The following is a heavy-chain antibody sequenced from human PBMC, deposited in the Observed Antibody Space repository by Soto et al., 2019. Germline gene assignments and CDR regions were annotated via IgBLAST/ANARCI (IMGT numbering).Heavy chain of an antibody. CDR3: ARELGQHLGTDNY. V-gene: IGHV3-30-3*01. J-gene: IGHJ4*02. Sequence: QVQLVESGGGVVQPGRSLRLSCTASGFTFSSYAMQWVRQAPGKGLEWVALISYDGTNKYYADSVKGRFTISRDSSRNTLYLQMNSLRPEETAVYYCARELGQHLGTDNYWGQGTLVAVSS. CDR1: GFTFSSYA. D-gene: IGHD6-13*01. CDR2: ISYDGTNK.